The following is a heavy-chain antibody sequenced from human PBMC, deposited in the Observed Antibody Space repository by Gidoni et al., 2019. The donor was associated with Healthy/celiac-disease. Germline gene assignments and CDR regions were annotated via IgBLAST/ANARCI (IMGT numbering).Heavy chain of an antibody. Sequence: EVQLVESGGGLVQPGGSLRLSCAASGFTFSSYDMHWVRQATGKGLEWVSAIDTAGDTYYPGSVKGRFTISRENAKNSLYLQMNSLRAGDTAVYYCARAVTAKGDAFDIWGQGTMVTVSS. V-gene: IGHV3-13*01. J-gene: IGHJ3*02. D-gene: IGHD2-21*02. CDR3: ARAVTAKGDAFDI. CDR1: GFTFSSYD. CDR2: IDTAGDT.